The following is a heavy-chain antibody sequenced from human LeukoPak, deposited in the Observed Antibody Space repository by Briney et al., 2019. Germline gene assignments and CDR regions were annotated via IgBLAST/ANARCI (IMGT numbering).Heavy chain of an antibody. D-gene: IGHD6-19*01. CDR2: IYYSGST. CDR3: ARFGSGWYYFDY. CDR1: GGSISSSSYY. Sequence: PSETLSLTCTVSGGSISSSSYYWGWIRQPPGKGLEWIGSIYYSGSTYYNPSLKSRVTISVDTSKNRFSLKLSSVTAADTAVYYCARFGSGWYYFDYWGQGTLVTVSS. V-gene: IGHV4-39*07. J-gene: IGHJ4*02.